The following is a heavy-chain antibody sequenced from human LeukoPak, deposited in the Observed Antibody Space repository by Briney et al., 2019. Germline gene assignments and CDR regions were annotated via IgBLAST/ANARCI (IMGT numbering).Heavy chain of an antibody. J-gene: IGHJ4*02. Sequence: GGSLSLSCAASGFTLSSYAITWVRQAPGKGLEWISAISGSGGSTYYADSVKGRFTISRDNSKNTLYLQMNSLRAEDTAVYYCAKATDYGGNSGYFDYWGQGTLVTVSS. V-gene: IGHV3-23*01. CDR3: AKATDYGGNSGYFDY. D-gene: IGHD4-23*01. CDR1: GFTLSSYA. CDR2: ISGSGGST.